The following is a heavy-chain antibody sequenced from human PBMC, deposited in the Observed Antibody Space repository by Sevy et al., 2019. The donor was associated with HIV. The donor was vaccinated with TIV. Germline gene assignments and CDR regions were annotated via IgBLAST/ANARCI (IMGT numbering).Heavy chain of an antibody. Sequence: ASVKVSCKASGYTFTSYYMHWVRQAPGQGLEWVGLINPSGDSTSYPQKFQDRVTMTRDTSTSTVYMELSSLRSEDTAVYYCTSGITGTEVDYWGQGTLVTVSS. D-gene: IGHD1-20*01. V-gene: IGHV1-46*01. CDR1: GYTFTSYY. CDR3: TSGITGTEVDY. CDR2: INPSGDST. J-gene: IGHJ4*02.